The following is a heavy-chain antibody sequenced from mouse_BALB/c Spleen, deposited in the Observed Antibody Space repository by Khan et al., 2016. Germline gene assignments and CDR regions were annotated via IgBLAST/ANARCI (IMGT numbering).Heavy chain of an antibody. CDR2: ISYSGST. J-gene: IGHJ2*01. V-gene: IGHV3-8*02. Sequence: EVQLQESGPSLVKPSQTLSLTCSVTGDSITSGYWNWIRKFPGNKLEYMGYISYSGSTYYNPSLKSRISITRDKSKNQYYLQLNSVTTEDTATYYCASYNSSGSFFDYWGQGTTLTVSS. CDR3: ASYNSSGSFFDY. CDR1: GDSITSGY. D-gene: IGHD3-1*01.